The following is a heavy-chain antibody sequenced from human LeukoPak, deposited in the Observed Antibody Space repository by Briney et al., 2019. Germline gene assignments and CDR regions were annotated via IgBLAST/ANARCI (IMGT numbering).Heavy chain of an antibody. CDR2: IIPIFGTA. CDR1: GYTFTSYG. V-gene: IGHV1-69*05. Sequence: ASVKVSCKASGYTFTSYGISWVRQAPGQGLEWMGRIIPIFGTANYAQKFQGRVTITTDESTSTAYMELSSLRSEDTAVYYCARDSRAPMISDYWGQGTLVTVSS. CDR3: ARDSRAPMISDY. J-gene: IGHJ4*02. D-gene: IGHD3/OR15-3a*01.